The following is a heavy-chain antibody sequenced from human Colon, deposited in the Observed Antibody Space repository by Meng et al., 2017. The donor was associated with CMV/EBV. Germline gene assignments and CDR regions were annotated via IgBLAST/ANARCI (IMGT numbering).Heavy chain of an antibody. CDR2: MYYTGTA. J-gene: IGHJ6*02. CDR3: EREVGILIGRPIFGLDV. CDR1: GSSVSNVRFY. D-gene: IGHD3-3*02. V-gene: IGHV4-61*03. Sequence: GSLRLSCSVSGSSVSNVRFYWSWLRRAPGKGLEWIGYMYYTGTAYYSPSLKSRVTISVDTSKNHFSLKMSSVTAADTAIYYCEREVGILIGRPIFGLDVWGRGTAVTVSS.